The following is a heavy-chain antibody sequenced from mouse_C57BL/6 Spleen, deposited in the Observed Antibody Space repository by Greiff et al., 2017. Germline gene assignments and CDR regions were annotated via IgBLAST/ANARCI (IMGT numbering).Heavy chain of an antibody. J-gene: IGHJ2*01. Sequence: QVQLQQPGAELVKPGASVKMSCKASGYTFTSYWITWVKQRPGQGLEWIGDIYPGSGSTNYNEKFKSKATLTLDTSSSTAYMQLSSLTSEDSAVYYCARGGSSPFDYWGQGTTLTVSS. CDR1: GYTFTSYW. V-gene: IGHV1-55*01. CDR3: ARGGSSPFDY. D-gene: IGHD1-1*01. CDR2: IYPGSGST.